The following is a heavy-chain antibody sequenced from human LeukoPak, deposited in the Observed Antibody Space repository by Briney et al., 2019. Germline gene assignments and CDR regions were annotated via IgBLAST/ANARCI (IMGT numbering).Heavy chain of an antibody. Sequence: GGSLRLSCEASGFTFSNYAMSWVRQAPGKGLEWVSAISGSGDSTFDADSVKGRFTISRDNSKNTLYLQMNSLRAEDTAIYYCASSGYNYGTSYFAYWGQGTLVTVSS. CDR3: ASSGYNYGTSYFAY. CDR2: ISGSGDST. V-gene: IGHV3-23*01. D-gene: IGHD5-18*01. CDR1: GFTFSNYA. J-gene: IGHJ4*02.